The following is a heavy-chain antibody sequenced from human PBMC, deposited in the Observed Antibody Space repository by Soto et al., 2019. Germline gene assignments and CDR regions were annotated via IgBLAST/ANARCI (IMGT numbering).Heavy chain of an antibody. D-gene: IGHD3-22*01. CDR1: GGSFSGYY. CDR3: ARGLKGGYYDSSGYSGRWFDP. V-gene: IGHV4-34*01. CDR2: INHSGST. Sequence: QVQLQQWGAGLLKPSETLSLTCAVYGGSFSGYYWSWIRQPPGKGLEWIGEINHSGSTNYNPSLKSRVPISVDTSKNQFSLKLSSVTAADTAVYYCARGLKGGYYDSSGYSGRWFDPWGQGTLVTVSS. J-gene: IGHJ5*02.